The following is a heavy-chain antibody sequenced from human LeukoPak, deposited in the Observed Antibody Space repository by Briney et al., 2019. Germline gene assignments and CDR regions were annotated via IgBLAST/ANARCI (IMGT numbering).Heavy chain of an antibody. J-gene: IGHJ4*02. Sequence: SVNVSCTASGGTFSSYAISWVRQAPGQGLEWMGGIIPIFGTANYAQKFQGRVTITADESTSTAYMELSSLRSEDTAVYHCARDLAPTGYSYGYYFDYWGQGTLVTVSS. CDR1: GGTFSSYA. D-gene: IGHD5-18*01. V-gene: IGHV1-69*01. CDR2: IIPIFGTA. CDR3: ARDLAPTGYSYGYYFDY.